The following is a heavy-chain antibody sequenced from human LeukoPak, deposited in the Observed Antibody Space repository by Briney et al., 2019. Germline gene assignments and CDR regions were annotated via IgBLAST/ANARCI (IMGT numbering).Heavy chain of an antibody. D-gene: IGHD3-9*01. J-gene: IGHJ4*02. V-gene: IGHV1-69*13. CDR1: GGTFSSYA. CDR2: IIPIFGTA. Sequence: SVKVSCKASGGTFSSYAISWVRQAPGQGLEWMGGIIPIFGTANYAQKFQGRVTITADESTSTAYMELSSLRSEDTAVYYCAGNDILTGCLEYWGQGTLVTVSS. CDR3: AGNDILTGCLEY.